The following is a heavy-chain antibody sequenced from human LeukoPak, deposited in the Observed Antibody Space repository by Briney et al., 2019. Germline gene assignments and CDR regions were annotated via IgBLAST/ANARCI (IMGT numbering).Heavy chain of an antibody. Sequence: ASVKVSCKASGYTFTSYGISWVRQAPGQGLGWMGWINAYNVNTNYAQKLQGRVTMTTDTSTSTAYMELRSLRSDDTAVYYCARTYDSGGGGWFDPWGQGTLVTVSS. V-gene: IGHV1-18*01. CDR3: ARTYDSGGGGWFDP. CDR2: INAYNVNT. D-gene: IGHD3-22*01. J-gene: IGHJ5*02. CDR1: GYTFTSYG.